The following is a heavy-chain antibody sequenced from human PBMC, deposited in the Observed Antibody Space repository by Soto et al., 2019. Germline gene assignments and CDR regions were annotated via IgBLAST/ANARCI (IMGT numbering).Heavy chain of an antibody. J-gene: IGHJ6*02. CDR3: ARDGSNVETAMVSQYFYGMDV. CDR2: IVPMFGRG. CDR1: GGSFISYA. V-gene: IGHV1-69*12. Sequence: QVQLVQSGAEVRKPGSSVKVSCKVSGGSFISYAISWVRQAPGQGLEWVGGIVPMFGRGNYAQRFQGRVTMTAGGSTSPVHMELSSLRSEDTAVYYCARDGSNVETAMVSQYFYGMDVWGLGTTVTVSS. D-gene: IGHD5-18*01.